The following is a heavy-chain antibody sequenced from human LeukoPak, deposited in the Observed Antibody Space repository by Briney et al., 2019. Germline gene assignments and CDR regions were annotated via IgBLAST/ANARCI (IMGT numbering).Heavy chain of an antibody. CDR1: GFTFSSYG. Sequence: GGSLRLSCAASGFTFSSYGMHWVRQAPGKGLEWVAIIWYDGSNEYYADSVKGRFTISRDNSKNTLYLQMNSLRAEHTAVYYCARALWPYYFDYWGQGTLVTVSS. CDR3: ARALWPYYFDY. J-gene: IGHJ4*02. CDR2: IWYDGSNE. D-gene: IGHD2-21*01. V-gene: IGHV3-33*01.